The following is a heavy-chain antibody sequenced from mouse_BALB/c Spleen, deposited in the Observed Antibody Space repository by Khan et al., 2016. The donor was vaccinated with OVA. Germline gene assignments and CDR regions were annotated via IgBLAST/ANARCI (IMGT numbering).Heavy chain of an antibody. Sequence: DVQLVESGGDLVKPGGSLKLSCAASGFTFSSYSMSWVRQTPDKRLEWVATISSGGDYTYYPDNVKGRFTISRDNAKNTRYLQMSSLKSEDTAMYYCASHLTGSFAYWGQGTLVTVSA. D-gene: IGHD4-1*01. CDR3: ASHLTGSFAY. J-gene: IGHJ3*01. CDR1: GFTFSSYS. V-gene: IGHV5-6*01. CDR2: ISSGGDYT.